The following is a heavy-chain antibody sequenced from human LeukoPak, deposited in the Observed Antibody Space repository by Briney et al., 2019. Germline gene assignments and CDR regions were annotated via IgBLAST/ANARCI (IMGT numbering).Heavy chain of an antibody. J-gene: IGHJ2*01. D-gene: IGHD7-27*01. CDR1: GGSISSSSYY. Sequence: SETQSLTCTVSGGSISSSSYYWGWIRQPPGKGLEWIGTFYYSGSTYYNPSLKSRVTISVDTSKNQFSLKLSSVTAADTAVYYCARNHLDHWGSYWYFDVWGRGTLVSVSS. CDR3: ARNHLDHWGSYWYFDV. CDR2: FYYSGST. V-gene: IGHV4-39*01.